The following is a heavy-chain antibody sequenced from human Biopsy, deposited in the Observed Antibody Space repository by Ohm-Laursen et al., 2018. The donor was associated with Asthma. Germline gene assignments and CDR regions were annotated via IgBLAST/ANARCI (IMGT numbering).Heavy chain of an antibody. J-gene: IGHJ6*02. D-gene: IGHD3-22*01. CDR3: ARMITMIQAANYYSYAMDV. V-gene: IGHV4-30-2*01. CDR2: PFHRGGT. CDR1: GDPINSGGYS. Sequence: TLSLTCAVSGDPINSGGYSWDWIPQPPGKGLEWISYPFHRGGTHYNPSLKSRVTISVDRSKRQFSLKVNSVTAADTAVYYCARMITMIQAANYYSYAMDVWGQGTTVTVSS.